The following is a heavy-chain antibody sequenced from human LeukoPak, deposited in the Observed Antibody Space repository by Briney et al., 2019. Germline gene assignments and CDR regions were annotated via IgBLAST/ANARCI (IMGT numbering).Heavy chain of an antibody. D-gene: IGHD3-22*01. CDR1: GYTFTSYY. CDR2: INPSGGST. J-gene: IGHJ4*02. V-gene: IGHV1-46*01. CDR3: ARAPSRDGNHVVFPSQFDY. Sequence: ASVNVSCKASGYTFTSYYMHWVRQAPGQGLEWMGIINPSGGSTSYAQKFQGRVTMTRDTSTSTVYMELSSLRSEDTAVYYCARAPSRDGNHVVFPSQFDYWGQGTLVTVSS.